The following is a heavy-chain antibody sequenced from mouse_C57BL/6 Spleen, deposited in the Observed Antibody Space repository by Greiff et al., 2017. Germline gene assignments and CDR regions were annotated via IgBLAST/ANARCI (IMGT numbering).Heavy chain of an antibody. CDR3: ARYGSSYYFDY. CDR2: IDPSDSYT. V-gene: IGHV1-50*01. CDR1: GYTFTSYW. Sequence: QVQLKQPGAELVKPGASVKLSCKASGYTFTSYWMQWVKQRPGQGLEWIGEIDPSDSYTNYNQKFKGKATLTVDTSSSTAYMQLSSLTSEDSAVYYCARYGSSYYFDYWGQGTTLTVSS. J-gene: IGHJ2*01. D-gene: IGHD1-1*01.